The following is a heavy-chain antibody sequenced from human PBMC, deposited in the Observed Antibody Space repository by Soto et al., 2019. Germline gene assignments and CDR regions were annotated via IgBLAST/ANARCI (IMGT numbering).Heavy chain of an antibody. CDR1: GGTFSRYA. CDR3: ARGVDYDSRGYYLFF. D-gene: IGHD3-22*01. J-gene: IGHJ4*02. Sequence: SVKVSCKASGGTFSRYALSWVRQAPGQGPEWMGGIVPMFGTANYAQKFQGRVTITADESTDTAYMQLSSLRSEDTAVYYCARGVDYDSRGYYLFFWGQGTLVTVSS. CDR2: IVPMFGTA. V-gene: IGHV1-69*13.